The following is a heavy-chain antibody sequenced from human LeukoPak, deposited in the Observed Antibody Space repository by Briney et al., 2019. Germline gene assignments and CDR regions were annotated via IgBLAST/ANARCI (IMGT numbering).Heavy chain of an antibody. J-gene: IGHJ6*03. CDR2: INPKSGGT. CDR1: GYTFTGYY. D-gene: IGHD2-2*01. Sequence: GASVKVSRKTSGYTFTGYYMHWVRQAPGQELEWMEWINPKSGGTNYAQKFQGRVTMTRDTSISTAYMELSRLRSDDTAVYYCARARLGYCSSTSCSRYYYYYYMDVWGKGTTVTVSS. CDR3: ARARLGYCSSTSCSRYYYYYYMDV. V-gene: IGHV1-2*02.